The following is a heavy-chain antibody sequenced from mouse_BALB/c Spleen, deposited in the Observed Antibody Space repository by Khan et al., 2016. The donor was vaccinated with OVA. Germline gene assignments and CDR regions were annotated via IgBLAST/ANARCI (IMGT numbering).Heavy chain of an antibody. CDR2: INTNTGEP. Sequence: QIQLVQSGPELKKPGETVKISCKASGYTFTNYGINWVKQAPGKGLKWMGWINTNTGEPTYAEEFKGRFAFSLETSASTAYLQLNNLKNEDTATYCCARGNYYDSNSWFAYWGQGTLVTVSA. D-gene: IGHD1-1*01. CDR3: ARGNYYDSNSWFAY. CDR1: GYTFTNYG. V-gene: IGHV9-3*02. J-gene: IGHJ3*01.